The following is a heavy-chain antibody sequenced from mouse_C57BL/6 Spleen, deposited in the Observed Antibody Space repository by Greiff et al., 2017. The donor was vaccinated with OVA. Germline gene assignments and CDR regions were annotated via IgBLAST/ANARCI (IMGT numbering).Heavy chain of an antibody. CDR3: ARLRVEFAY. J-gene: IGHJ3*01. CDR1: GFTITDYS. Sequence: VQLQQPGAELVKPGASVKLSCTASGFTITDYSMHWVKQRPDQGLEWIGSIDPADGETNYAPKFKGKATITADTSSNTAYRQLSSLTSEDTAVYCGARLRVEFAYWGQGTLVTVSA. D-gene: IGHD1-1*01. V-gene: IGHV14-2*01. CDR2: IDPADGET.